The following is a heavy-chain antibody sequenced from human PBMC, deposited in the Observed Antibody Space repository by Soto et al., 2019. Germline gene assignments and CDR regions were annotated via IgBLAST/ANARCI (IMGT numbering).Heavy chain of an antibody. J-gene: IGHJ5*02. V-gene: IGHV3-48*01. Sequence: QLGGSLRLSCAASGFTFSSYSMNWVRQAPGKGLEWVSYISSSSSTIYYADSVKGRFTISRDNAKNSLYLQMNSLRAEDTAVYYCARDQYCSGGSCYSGDYNWFDPWGQGTLVTVSS. CDR2: ISSSSSTI. CDR3: ARDQYCSGGSCYSGDYNWFDP. D-gene: IGHD2-15*01. CDR1: GFTFSSYS.